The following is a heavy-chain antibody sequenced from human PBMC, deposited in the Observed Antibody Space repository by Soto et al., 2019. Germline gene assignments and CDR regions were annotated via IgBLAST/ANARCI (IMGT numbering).Heavy chain of an antibody. Sequence: QVQLVESGGGVVQPGRSLRLSCAASGFTFSSYGMHWVRQAPGKGLEWVAVISYDGSNKYYADSVKGRFTISRDNSKNTLYLQMNSLRAEDTAVYYCAKGKQLGWDYYYGMDVWGQGTTVTVSS. CDR3: AKGKQLGWDYYYGMDV. CDR1: GFTFSSYG. D-gene: IGHD6-6*01. J-gene: IGHJ6*02. V-gene: IGHV3-30*18. CDR2: ISYDGSNK.